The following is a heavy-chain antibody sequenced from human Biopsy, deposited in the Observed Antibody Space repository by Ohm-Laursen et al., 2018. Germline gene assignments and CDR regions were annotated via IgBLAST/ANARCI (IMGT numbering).Heavy chain of an antibody. V-gene: IGHV4-59*08. Sequence: GTLSLTCPVSGGSISSFYWTWIRRPPGKGPEWIGDISDSGSTNYKPSLKSRVIISVDTSKNQFSLNLSSVTAADTAVYYCARRGSGGRSFDHWGQGTLVTVSS. J-gene: IGHJ4*02. CDR2: ISDSGST. D-gene: IGHD2-15*01. CDR3: ARRGSGGRSFDH. CDR1: GGSISSFY.